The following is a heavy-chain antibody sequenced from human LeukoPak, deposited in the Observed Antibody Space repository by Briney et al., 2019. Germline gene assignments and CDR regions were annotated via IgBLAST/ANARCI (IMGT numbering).Heavy chain of an antibody. Sequence: PSETLSLTCAVYGGSFSGYYWSWIRQPPGKGLEWIGEINHSVSTNYTPSLKRRVTISVDTSKNQFSLKLSSVTAADTAVYYCARGRRGNWFDPWGQGTLVTVSS. CDR2: INHSVST. V-gene: IGHV4-34*01. J-gene: IGHJ5*02. CDR1: GGSFSGYY. CDR3: ARGRRGNWFDP.